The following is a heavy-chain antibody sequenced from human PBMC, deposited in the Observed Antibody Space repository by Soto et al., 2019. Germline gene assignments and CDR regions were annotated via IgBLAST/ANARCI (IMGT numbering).Heavy chain of an antibody. CDR2: ISYDGNNK. CDR1: GVTFCSYA. V-gene: IGHV3-30-3*01. Sequence: GGSLRLSCAASGVTFCSYAMHWVRKAPGKGLEWVAVISYDGNNKFYADSVKGRFTISRDSTKQTLYLQMNSLRAEDTAVYYCARGYHYYDSSGYDKWDAFDIWGQGTMVTV. CDR3: ARGYHYYDSSGYDKWDAFDI. D-gene: IGHD3-22*01. J-gene: IGHJ3*02.